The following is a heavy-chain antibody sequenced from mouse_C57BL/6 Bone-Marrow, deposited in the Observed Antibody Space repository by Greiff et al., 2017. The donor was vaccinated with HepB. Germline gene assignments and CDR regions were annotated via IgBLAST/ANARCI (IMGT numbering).Heavy chain of an antibody. CDR3: AREYFDV. CDR1: GFTFSSYA. CDR2: ISDGGSYT. J-gene: IGHJ1*03. V-gene: IGHV5-4*01. Sequence: EVMLVESGGGLVKPGGSLKLSCAASGFTFSSYAMSWVSQTPEKRLEWVATISDGGSYTYYPDNVKGRFTISRDNAKNNLYLQMSHLKSEDTAMYYCAREYFDVWGTGTTVTVSS.